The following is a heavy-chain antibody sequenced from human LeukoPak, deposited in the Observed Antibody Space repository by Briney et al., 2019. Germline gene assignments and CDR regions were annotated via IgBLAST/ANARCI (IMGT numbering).Heavy chain of an antibody. CDR1: GFTFSSYA. CDR2: ISGSGGST. Sequence: GGSLRLSCAASGFTFSSYAMSWVPHAPGKGLEWGSAISGSGGSTYYADSVKGRFTISRDNSKNTLYLQMNSLRAEDTAVYYCAKDFANWNDYWGQGTLVTVSS. J-gene: IGHJ4*02. D-gene: IGHD1-1*01. CDR3: AKDFANWNDY. V-gene: IGHV3-23*01.